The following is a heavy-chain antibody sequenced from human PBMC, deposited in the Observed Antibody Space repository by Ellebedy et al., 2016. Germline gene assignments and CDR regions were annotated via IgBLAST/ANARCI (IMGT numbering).Heavy chain of an antibody. CDR2: IHCNSGDT. CDR3: AKDLQGSWTFDY. CDR1: GYTFSGYW. V-gene: IGHV1-2*02. D-gene: IGHD3-10*01. J-gene: IGHJ4*02. Sequence: ASVKVSCXASGYTFSGYWLHWLRQAPGQGPEWMGSIHCNSGDTRYAQKFQGRVTLTRDTSISTVNMELNRLRSDDTAVYYCAKDLQGSWTFDYWGQGTLVTVSS.